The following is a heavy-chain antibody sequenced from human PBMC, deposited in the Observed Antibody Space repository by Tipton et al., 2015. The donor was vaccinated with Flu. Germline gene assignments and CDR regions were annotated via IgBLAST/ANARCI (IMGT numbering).Heavy chain of an antibody. D-gene: IGHD4-11*01. V-gene: IGHV4-59*01. Sequence: TLSLTCTVSGGSISNYYWSWIRQPPGKGLEWIGYIYYSGSTNYNSSLKSRVTISVDTSKNQFSLNLSSVTAADTAVYYCARGGTVRNGMDVWGQGTTVTVSS. J-gene: IGHJ6*02. CDR2: IYYSGST. CDR3: ARGGTVRNGMDV. CDR1: GGSISNYY.